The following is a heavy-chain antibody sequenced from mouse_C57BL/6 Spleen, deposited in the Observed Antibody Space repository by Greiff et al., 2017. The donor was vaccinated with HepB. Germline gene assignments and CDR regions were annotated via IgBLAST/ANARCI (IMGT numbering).Heavy chain of an antibody. D-gene: IGHD3-1*01. V-gene: IGHV1-69*01. CDR2: IDPSDSYT. CDR3: ARGGNSFY. J-gene: IGHJ2*01. Sequence: QVQLQQPGAELVMPGASVKLSCKASGYTFTSYWMHWVKQRPGQGLEWIGEIDPSDSYTNYNQKFKGKSTLTVDKSSSTAYMQLSSLTSEDSAVYCCARGGNSFYWGQGTTLTVSS. CDR1: GYTFTSYW.